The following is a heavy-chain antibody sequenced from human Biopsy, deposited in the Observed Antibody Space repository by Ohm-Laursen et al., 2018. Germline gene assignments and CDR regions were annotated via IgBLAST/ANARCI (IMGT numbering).Heavy chain of an antibody. CDR1: GDSVTKYY. D-gene: IGHD4-11*01. V-gene: IGHV4-59*02. J-gene: IGHJ6*02. CDR2: IYYSVMT. Sequence: GTLSLTCTVSGDSVTKYYCSWIRQPPGKGLEWIGHIYYSVMTNYNPSLQSRVSISVDTSRNQVSLTLSSVTAADTAVYYCARDSGILNYGNFKYYHYYGMDVWGQGTKVTVSS. CDR3: ARDSGILNYGNFKYYHYYGMDV.